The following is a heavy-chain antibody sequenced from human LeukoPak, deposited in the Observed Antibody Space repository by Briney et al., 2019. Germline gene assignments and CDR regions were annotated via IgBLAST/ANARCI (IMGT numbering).Heavy chain of an antibody. CDR2: ISYDGSNK. CDR3: AVGGTRREYFDY. Sequence: PGGSLRLSCAASGFTFSSYGMHWVRQAPGKGLEWVAVISYDGSNKYYADSVKGRFTISRDNSKNMLYLQMNSLRAEDTAVYYCAVGGTRREYFDYWGQGTLVTVSS. V-gene: IGHV3-30*03. CDR1: GFTFSSYG. D-gene: IGHD2-15*01. J-gene: IGHJ4*02.